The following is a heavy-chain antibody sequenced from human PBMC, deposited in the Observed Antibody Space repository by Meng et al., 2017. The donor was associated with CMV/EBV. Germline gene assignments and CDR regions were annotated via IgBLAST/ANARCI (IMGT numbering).Heavy chain of an antibody. CDR3: ARGGALAAFDI. J-gene: IGHJ3*02. Sequence: SETLSLTCTVSGGSISSYYWSWIRQPPGKGLEWIGYIYYSGSTNYNPSLKSRVTISVDTSKNQFSLKLSSVTAADTAVYYCARGGALAAFDIWGQGTMVTV. D-gene: IGHD3-16*01. CDR1: GGSISSYY. V-gene: IGHV4-59*01. CDR2: IYYSGST.